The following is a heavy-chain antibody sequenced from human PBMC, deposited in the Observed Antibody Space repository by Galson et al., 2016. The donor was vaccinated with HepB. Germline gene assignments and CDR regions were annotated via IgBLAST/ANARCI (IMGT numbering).Heavy chain of an antibody. CDR2: ISSNSGSI. V-gene: IGHV3-9*01. CDR3: SKNISPRWILLGLRNSEFDY. J-gene: IGHJ4*02. D-gene: IGHD3-22*01. CDR1: GFTFDDYA. Sequence: SLRLSCAASGFTFDDYAMHWVRQVPGKGLEWVSGISSNSGSIDYADFVKGRFTISRDNAKNSLYLQMDGLRPEDTAFYYCSKNISPRWILLGLRNSEFDYWGQGTLLTVSS.